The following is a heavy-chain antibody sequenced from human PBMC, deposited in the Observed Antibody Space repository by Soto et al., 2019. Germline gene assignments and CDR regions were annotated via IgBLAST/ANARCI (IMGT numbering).Heavy chain of an antibody. CDR2: INAGNGNT. V-gene: IGHV1-3*01. CDR1: GYTFTSYA. J-gene: IGHJ4*02. D-gene: IGHD2-21*01. Sequence: ASVKVSCNASGYTFTSYAMHLVRQAPGQRLEWMGWINAGNGNTNSADSVQGRFTMSRDNSKNMLYLQMNSLRAEDTAIYYCAKEGGDGYRMALDCWGQGTLVTVSS. CDR3: AKEGGDGYRMALDC.